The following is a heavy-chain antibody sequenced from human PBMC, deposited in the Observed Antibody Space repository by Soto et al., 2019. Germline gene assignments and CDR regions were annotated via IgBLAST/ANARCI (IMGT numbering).Heavy chain of an antibody. D-gene: IGHD3-22*01. Sequence: ASVKVSCKASGDTFTVNYRHWGRQAPGQGFEWMGWINPKSGGTKYPQKFQGRVTMTRDTSLSTVYMTLTRLTSDDTAVYYCARDLAKGGASVGSDYDNSCYYLPWGPGTLVTVSS. J-gene: IGHJ5*02. CDR1: GDTFTVNY. CDR2: INPKSGGT. V-gene: IGHV1-2*02. CDR3: ARDLAKGGASVGSDYDNSCYYLP.